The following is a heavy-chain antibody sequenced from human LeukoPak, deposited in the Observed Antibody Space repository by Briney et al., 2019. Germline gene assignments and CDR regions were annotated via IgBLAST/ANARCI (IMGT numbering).Heavy chain of an antibody. D-gene: IGHD6-19*01. CDR1: GFTFSSYW. J-gene: IGHJ3*02. CDR2: IKQDGSEK. V-gene: IGHV3-7*01. CDR3: AREGYSSGWFPTGGAFDI. Sequence: GGSLRLSCAASGFTFSSYWMSWVRQAPGKGLEWVANIKQDGSEKYYVDSVKGRFTIPRDNAKNSLYLQMNSLRAEDTAVYYCAREGYSSGWFPTGGAFDIWGQGTMVTVSS.